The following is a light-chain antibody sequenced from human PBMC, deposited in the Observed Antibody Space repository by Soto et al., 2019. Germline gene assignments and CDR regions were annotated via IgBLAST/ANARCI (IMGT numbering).Light chain of an antibody. CDR2: VAS. J-gene: IGKJ2*01. V-gene: IGKV3-20*01. CDR3: QQYGSSPYT. CDR1: QNVSSSY. Sequence: EIVLTQSPGTLSLSPGERVILSCRASQNVSSSYVAWYQQKPGQAPRLLINVASSRATGIPDRFSGSGSGTDFTLTINRLEPEDFAVYYSQQYGSSPYTFGQGTKLEIK.